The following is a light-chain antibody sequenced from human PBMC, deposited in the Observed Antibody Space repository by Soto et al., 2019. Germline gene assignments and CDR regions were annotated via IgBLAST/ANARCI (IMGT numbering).Light chain of an antibody. CDR1: QSVDSTY. V-gene: IGKV3-20*01. J-gene: IGKJ2*01. CDR2: ATS. CDR3: QQYDTSPPMYT. Sequence: EILVTQSPHTLSLSPGQRATLSCRSSQSVDSTYLAWYQQKPDQSPRLLIYATSTRAAGIPDRFSGSGSGTDFTLTISRLEPDDVAVYYCQQYDTSPPMYTFGQGTKVDIK.